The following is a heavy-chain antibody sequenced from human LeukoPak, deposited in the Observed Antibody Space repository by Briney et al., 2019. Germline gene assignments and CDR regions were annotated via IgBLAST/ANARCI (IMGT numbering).Heavy chain of an antibody. CDR1: GFIFSRDS. CDR3: AREAAVAGTAHYYYYYMDV. J-gene: IGHJ6*03. V-gene: IGHV3-48*01. D-gene: IGHD6-19*01. CDR2: ISSSSSTI. Sequence: GGSLRLSCEASGFIFSRDSMNWVRQAPGKGLEWISYISSSSSTIYYADSVKGRFTISRDNAKNSLYLQMNSLRAEDTAVYYCAREAAVAGTAHYYYYYMDVWGKGTTVTVSS.